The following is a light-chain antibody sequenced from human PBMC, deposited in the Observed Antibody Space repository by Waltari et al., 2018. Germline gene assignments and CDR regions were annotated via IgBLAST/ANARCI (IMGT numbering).Light chain of an antibody. CDR2: WAS. CDR1: QSVLYSSNNKNY. CDR3: QQYYSTPQT. Sequence: DIVITQSPASLAVSLGERATINCKPSQSVLYSSNNKNYLHWYQQKPGQPPKLLIYWASTRESGVPDRFSGSGSGTDFTLTISSLQAEDVAVYHCQQYYSTPQTFGQGTKVEIK. J-gene: IGKJ1*01. V-gene: IGKV4-1*01.